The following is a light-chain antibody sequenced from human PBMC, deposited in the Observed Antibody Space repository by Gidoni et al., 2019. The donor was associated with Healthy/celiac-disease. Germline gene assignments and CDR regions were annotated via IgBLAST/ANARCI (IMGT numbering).Light chain of an antibody. CDR1: QSISCW. CDR3: QQCNSYSRS. CDR2: KAS. Sequence: DIQMTQSPSTLSASVGDRVTSTCRASQSISCWLAWYQQKPGKAPKLLIYKASSLESGVPSRFSGSGSGTEFTLTISSLQPDDFATYYCQQCNSYSRSFGQGTKLEIK. V-gene: IGKV1-5*03. J-gene: IGKJ2*03.